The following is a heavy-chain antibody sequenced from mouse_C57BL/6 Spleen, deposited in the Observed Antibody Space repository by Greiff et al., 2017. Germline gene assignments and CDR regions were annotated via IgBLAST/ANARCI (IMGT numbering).Heavy chain of an antibody. V-gene: IGHV1-7*01. CDR2: INPSSGST. D-gene: IGHD2-2*01. CDR3: ARSDDGYDGFDY. Sequence: QVQLQQSGAELAKPGASVKLSCKASGYTFTSYWMHWVKQRPGQGLEWIGYINPSSGSTTYNQKFKDKATLTADKSSSTAYMQLSSLTYEDSAVXYCARSDDGYDGFDYWGQGTTLTVSS. J-gene: IGHJ2*01. CDR1: GYTFTSYW.